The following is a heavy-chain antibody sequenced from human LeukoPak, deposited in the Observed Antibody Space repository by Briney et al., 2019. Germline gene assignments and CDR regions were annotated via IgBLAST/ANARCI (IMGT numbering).Heavy chain of an antibody. D-gene: IGHD3-22*01. Sequence: GGSLRLSCAASGFTFSSYGMHWVRQAPGKGLEWVAVISYDGSNKYYADSVKGRFTISRDNSKNTLYLQMNSLRAEDTAVYYCATHYYDSSGYVYWGQGTLVTVSS. CDR1: GFTFSSYG. CDR2: ISYDGSNK. CDR3: ATHYYDSSGYVY. J-gene: IGHJ4*02. V-gene: IGHV3-30*03.